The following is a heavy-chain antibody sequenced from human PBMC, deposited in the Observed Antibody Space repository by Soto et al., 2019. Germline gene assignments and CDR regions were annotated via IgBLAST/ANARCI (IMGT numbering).Heavy chain of an antibody. Sequence: QVLLVQSGAEVKKPGASVKVSCKASGYTFISYGFSWVRQAPGQGLEWMGWISAYNGNTNYAQKLQGRVTMTTATSTSTAYMELRSLRSDDTAVYYCARVELSCSGGSCFPEGYFQHWGQGTLVTVSS. CDR3: ARVELSCSGGSCFPEGYFQH. CDR1: GYTFISYG. D-gene: IGHD2-15*01. V-gene: IGHV1-18*01. CDR2: ISAYNGNT. J-gene: IGHJ1*01.